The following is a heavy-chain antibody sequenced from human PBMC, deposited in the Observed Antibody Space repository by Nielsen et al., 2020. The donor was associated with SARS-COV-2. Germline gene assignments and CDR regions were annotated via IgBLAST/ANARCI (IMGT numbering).Heavy chain of an antibody. CDR1: GYTFTSYD. CDR3: ARDRRVGVGAWFDP. D-gene: IGHD3-16*01. J-gene: IGHJ5*02. V-gene: IGHV1-8*01. CDR2: MNPNSGNT. Sequence: ASVKVSCKASGYTFTSYDINWVRQATGQGLEWMGWMNPNSGNTGYAQKFQGRVTMTRNTSISTAYMGLSSLRSEDTAVYYCARDRRVGVGAWFDPWGQGTLVTVSS.